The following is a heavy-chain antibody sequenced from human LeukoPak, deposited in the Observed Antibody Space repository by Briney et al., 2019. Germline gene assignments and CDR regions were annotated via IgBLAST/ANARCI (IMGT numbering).Heavy chain of an antibody. CDR1: GFTFSSYS. D-gene: IGHD4-17*01. CDR2: ISSSSSYI. V-gene: IGHV3-21*01. J-gene: IGHJ4*02. CDR3: ARESHGDHTGDY. Sequence: KPGGSLRLSCAASGFTFSSYSMNWVRQAPGKGLEWVSSISSSSSYIYYADSVKGRFTISRDNAKNSLYLQMNSLRAEDTAVYYCARESHGDHTGDYWGQGTLVTVSS.